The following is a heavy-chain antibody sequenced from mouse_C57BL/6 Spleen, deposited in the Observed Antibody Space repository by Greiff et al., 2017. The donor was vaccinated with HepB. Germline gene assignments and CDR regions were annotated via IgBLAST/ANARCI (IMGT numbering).Heavy chain of an antibody. Sequence: VQLQQPGAELVKPGASVKMSCKASGYTFTSYWITWVKQGTGQGLEWIGDIYPGSGSTNYKEKFKSKATLTVDTSSSTAYMQLSSLTSEDSAVYYGARAYYDYDGAWFAYWGQGTLVTVSA. V-gene: IGHV1-55*01. CDR1: GYTFTSYW. CDR2: IYPGSGST. J-gene: IGHJ3*01. CDR3: ARAYYDYDGAWFAY. D-gene: IGHD2-4*01.